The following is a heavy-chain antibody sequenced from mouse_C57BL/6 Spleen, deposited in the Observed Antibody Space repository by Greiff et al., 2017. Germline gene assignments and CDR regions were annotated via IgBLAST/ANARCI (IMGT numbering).Heavy chain of an antibody. CDR1: GYAFSSSW. J-gene: IGHJ2*01. V-gene: IGHV1-82*01. CDR3: ARGDSTRNYYFDY. Sequence: QVQLQQSGPELVKPGASVKISCKASGYAFSSSWMNWVKQRPGKGLEWIGRIYPGDGDTNYNGKFKGKATLTADKSSSTAYMQLSSLTSEDSAVYFCARGDSTRNYYFDYWGQGTTLTVSS. D-gene: IGHD2-1*01. CDR2: IYPGDGDT.